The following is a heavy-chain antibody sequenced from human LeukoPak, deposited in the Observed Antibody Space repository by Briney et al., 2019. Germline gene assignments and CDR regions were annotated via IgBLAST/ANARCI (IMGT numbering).Heavy chain of an antibody. CDR3: AGGNLYYDSSGYPPYYYYMDV. CDR2: IIPIFGTA. Sequence: SVKVSCKASGGTFSSYAISWVRQAPGQGLEWMGGIIPIFGTANYAQKFQGRVTITTDESTSTAYMELSSLRSEDTAVYYYAGGNLYYDSSGYPPYYYYMDVWGKGTTVTVSS. J-gene: IGHJ6*03. D-gene: IGHD3-22*01. V-gene: IGHV1-69*05. CDR1: GGTFSSYA.